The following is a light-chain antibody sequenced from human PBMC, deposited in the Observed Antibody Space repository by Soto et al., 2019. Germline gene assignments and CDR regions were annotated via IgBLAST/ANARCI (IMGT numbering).Light chain of an antibody. Sequence: ERVMTQSPATLSVSPGERATLSCRASQSVSSGLAWYQQNPGQAPRLLIYDASTRATGIPARFSGSGSGTEFTLTISSLQSEDIAVYYCQQYNNWPLPTFGQGTRLEI. CDR3: QQYNNWPLPT. V-gene: IGKV3-15*01. J-gene: IGKJ5*01. CDR1: QSVSSG. CDR2: DAS.